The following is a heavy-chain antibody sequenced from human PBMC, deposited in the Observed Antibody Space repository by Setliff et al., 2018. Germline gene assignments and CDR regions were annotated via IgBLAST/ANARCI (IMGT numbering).Heavy chain of an antibody. Sequence: ASVKVSCKASGYTFTGYYMHWVRQAPGQGLEWMGWINPNSGGTNYAQKFQGWVTMTRDTSIGTAYMELSRLRSDDTAVYYCARSGWLREYYFDYWGQGTLVTVSS. CDR3: ARSGWLREYYFDY. V-gene: IGHV1-2*04. CDR1: GYTFTGYY. J-gene: IGHJ4*02. CDR2: INPNSGGT. D-gene: IGHD5-12*01.